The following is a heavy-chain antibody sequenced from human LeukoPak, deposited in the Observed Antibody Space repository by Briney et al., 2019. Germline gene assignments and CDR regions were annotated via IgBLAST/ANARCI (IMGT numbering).Heavy chain of an antibody. Sequence: ASVKVSCKASGYTFSSHGISWVRQAPGQGLEWIGWISTSYGNTNYAQKFQGRVTMTTDTSTSTAFMELRSLRSDDTAVFYCARVSLLDGRWLHRGYYFDYWGQGTLVTVSS. V-gene: IGHV1-18*01. J-gene: IGHJ4*02. D-gene: IGHD5-24*01. CDR1: GYTFSSHG. CDR2: ISTSYGNT. CDR3: ARVSLLDGRWLHRGYYFDY.